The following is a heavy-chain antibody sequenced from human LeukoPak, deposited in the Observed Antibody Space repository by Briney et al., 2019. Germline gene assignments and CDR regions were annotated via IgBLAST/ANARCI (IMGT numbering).Heavy chain of an antibody. CDR2: INSDGSST. V-gene: IGHV3-74*01. D-gene: IGHD3-22*01. J-gene: IGHJ4*02. CDR3: ARLTPYYYDSSF. Sequence: AGGSLRLSCAASGFTFSSYWMHWVRQAPAKGLWWVSRINSDGSSTSYADSVKGRFTISRDNAKNTLYLQMNSLRAEDTAVYYCARLTPYYYDSSFWGQGTLVTVSS. CDR1: GFTFSSYW.